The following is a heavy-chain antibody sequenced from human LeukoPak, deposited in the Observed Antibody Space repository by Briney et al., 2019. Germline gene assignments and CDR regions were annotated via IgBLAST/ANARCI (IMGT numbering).Heavy chain of an antibody. CDR2: ISSSGGST. J-gene: IGHJ3*02. CDR3: AKDRLLYSSGWDDAFDI. CDR1: GFTFSSSA. V-gene: IGHV3-23*01. D-gene: IGHD6-19*01. Sequence: PGGSLRLSCAASGFTFSSSAMSWVRQVPGKGLEWVSGISSSGGSTNYADSVRGRFTISRDNSKNTLYLQMNSLRAEDTAVYYCAKDRLLYSSGWDDAFDIWGQGTMVTVSS.